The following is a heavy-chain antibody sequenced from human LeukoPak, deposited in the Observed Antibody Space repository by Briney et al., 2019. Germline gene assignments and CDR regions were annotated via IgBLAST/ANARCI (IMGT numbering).Heavy chain of an antibody. V-gene: IGHV3-30-3*01. D-gene: IGHD6-19*01. J-gene: IGHJ4*02. Sequence: SGGSLRLSCAASGFTFSSYAMHWVRQAPGKGLEWVAVISYDGSNKYYADSVKGRFTISRDNSKNTLYLQMNSLRAEDTAVYYCARDPDSSGWFDYWGQGTLVTVSS. CDR2: ISYDGSNK. CDR3: ARDPDSSGWFDY. CDR1: GFTFSSYA.